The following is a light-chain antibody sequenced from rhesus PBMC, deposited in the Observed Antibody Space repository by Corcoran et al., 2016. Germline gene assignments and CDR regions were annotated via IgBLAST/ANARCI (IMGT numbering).Light chain of an antibody. Sequence: DIQLTQSPSSLSASVGDRVTITCRASQGIRSYLAWSQQKQGKAPKLLIYDASNLQSGGPSRFSGSGAGTEFTRTISSLQPEDFAVYYCQQRNSYPPLTFGGGTKVELK. V-gene: IGKV1-38*01. J-gene: IGKJ4*01. CDR2: DAS. CDR1: QGIRSY. CDR3: QQRNSYPPLT.